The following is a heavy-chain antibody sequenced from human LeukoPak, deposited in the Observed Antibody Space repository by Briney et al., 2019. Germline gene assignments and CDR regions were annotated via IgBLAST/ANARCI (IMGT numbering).Heavy chain of an antibody. D-gene: IGHD3-10*01. CDR1: GGSISSSSYY. J-gene: IGHJ4*02. CDR3: ARHFMIRGLIQHFDY. CDR2: IYYSGST. Sequence: PSETLSLTCTVPGGSISSSSYYWAWIRQPPGKGLEWIGSIYYSGSTYYNPSLNSRVTISVDTSKNQFSLKLTSVPPADTAVFYCARHFMIRGLIQHFDYWGQGTLVTVSS. V-gene: IGHV4-39*01.